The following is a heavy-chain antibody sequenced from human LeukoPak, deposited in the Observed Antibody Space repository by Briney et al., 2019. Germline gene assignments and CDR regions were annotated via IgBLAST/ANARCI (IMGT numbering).Heavy chain of an antibody. J-gene: IGHJ4*02. CDR1: SGSMNSYY. CDR2: IYTTGKT. D-gene: IGHD3-16*01. V-gene: IGHV4-4*07. CDR3: ARHGYTASHYFLDY. Sequence: SETLSLTCTVSSGSMNSYYWGWVRQPAGRGLEWIGRIYTTGKTDYDPPLKSRLTMSVDTSKRQFSLNLRSVSAADTAIYYCARHGYTASHYFLDYWSQGTLVTVSS.